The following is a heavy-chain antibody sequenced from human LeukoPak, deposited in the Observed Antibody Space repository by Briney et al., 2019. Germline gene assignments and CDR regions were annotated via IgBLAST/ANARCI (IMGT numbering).Heavy chain of an antibody. CDR1: GFTFDDYA. J-gene: IGHJ5*02. D-gene: IGHD6-19*01. CDR3: AKDSSFGIAVAGIRNWFDP. CDR2: ISWNSGSI. V-gene: IGHV3-9*01. Sequence: GGSLRLSCAASGFTFDDYAMHWVRQAPRKGLEWVSGISWNSGSIGYADSVKGRFTISRDNAKNSLYLQMNSLRAEDTALYYCAKDSSFGIAVAGIRNWFDPWGQGTLVTVSS.